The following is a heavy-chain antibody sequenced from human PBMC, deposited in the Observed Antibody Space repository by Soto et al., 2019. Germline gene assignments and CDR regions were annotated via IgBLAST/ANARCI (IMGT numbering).Heavy chain of an antibody. CDR1: GGTFSSYA. D-gene: IGHD2-15*01. CDR2: ILPIVDTA. V-gene: IGHV1-69*12. J-gene: IGHJ4*02. Sequence: QVQLVQSGAEVRQPASSVKVSCKTSGGTFSSYAISWVRQAPGQGLEWMGGILPIVDTATYAQKFQGRVTITADEYTSTAYMELSRLRSDDTAVYYCVRVVAIPDYPDYWGQGTLVTVSS. CDR3: VRVVAIPDYPDY.